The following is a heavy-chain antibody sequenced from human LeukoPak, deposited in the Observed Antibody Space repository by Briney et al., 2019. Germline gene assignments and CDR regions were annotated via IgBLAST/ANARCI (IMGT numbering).Heavy chain of an antibody. Sequence: SEPLSLPCAVYGGSFSDYYWSWFGQPPGKGLEWNGAIDRSGSTNYRPSPQRRVTISVDTSKNQFSLKLSSVAAADTAVYFCAKVGYRYVINDWSRTGLGAYPTKYYYHMDVWDKGTTVTVSS. CDR2: IDRSGST. J-gene: IGHJ6*03. CDR3: AKVGYRYVINDWSRTGLGAYPTKYYYHMDV. CDR1: GGSFSDYY. V-gene: IGHV4-34*01. D-gene: IGHD5-18*01.